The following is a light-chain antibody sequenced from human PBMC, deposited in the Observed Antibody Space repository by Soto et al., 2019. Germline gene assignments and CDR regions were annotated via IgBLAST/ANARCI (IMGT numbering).Light chain of an antibody. V-gene: IGKV2D-29*01. J-gene: IGKJ4*01. CDR1: ESLLHSDGKTY. CDR2: EVS. CDR3: MQSVRLPLS. Sequence: DDVLTQTPVSLSASPGQPASISCKSTESLLHSDGKTYLSGYLHRQGQPPQILIHEVSTRFSGVPDRFSGSGSGTDFTLSISRVEPEDAGVYYCMQSVRLPLSFGGGTRLEIK.